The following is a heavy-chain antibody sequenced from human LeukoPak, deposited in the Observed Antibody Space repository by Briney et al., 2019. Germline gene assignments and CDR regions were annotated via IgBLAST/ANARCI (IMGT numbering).Heavy chain of an antibody. CDR3: ARAGTTYYYGY. CDR1: GFIFSDYY. J-gene: IGHJ4*02. V-gene: IGHV3-11*01. CDR2: ISSSGSTI. Sequence: GGSLRLSCVASGFIFSDYYMSWIRQTPGKGLEWVSYISSSGSTIYYADSVKGRFTISRDNAKNSLYLQMNSLRAEDTAVYYCARAGTTYYYGYWGQGTLVTVSS. D-gene: IGHD3-10*01.